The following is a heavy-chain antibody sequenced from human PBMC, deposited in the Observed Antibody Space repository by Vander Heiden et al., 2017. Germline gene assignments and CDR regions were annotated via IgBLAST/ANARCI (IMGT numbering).Heavy chain of an antibody. V-gene: IGHV4-34*01. CDR2: INDSGST. Sequence: QVQLQQWGAGLLTPPETLSLNCAVYGGSFSAYYWTWIRQSPGKGLEWIGEINDSGSTNYNPSLKSRVTISVDTSKNQFSLKLSSVTAADTAVYYCARTPNYYDSSGYKIPFDYWGQGTLVTVSS. J-gene: IGHJ4*02. D-gene: IGHD3-22*01. CDR1: GGSFSAYY. CDR3: ARTPNYYDSSGYKIPFDY.